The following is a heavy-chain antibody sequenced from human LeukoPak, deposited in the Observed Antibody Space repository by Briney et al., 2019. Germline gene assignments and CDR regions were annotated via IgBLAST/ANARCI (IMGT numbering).Heavy chain of an antibody. D-gene: IGHD3-10*01. CDR3: ARANMLRGVGSFFDRTWFDP. CDR2: INPNSGGT. V-gene: IGHV1-2*02. Sequence: ASVKVSCKASGYTFTGYYMHWVRQAPGQGLEGMGGINPNSGGTNYAQKFQGRVTMTRDTSISTAYMELSRLRSDDTAVYYCARANMLRGVGSFFDRTWFDPWGQGTLVTVSS. J-gene: IGHJ5*02. CDR1: GYTFTGYY.